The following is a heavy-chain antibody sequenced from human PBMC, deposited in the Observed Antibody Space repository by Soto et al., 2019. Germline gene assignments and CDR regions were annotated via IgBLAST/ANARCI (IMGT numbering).Heavy chain of an antibody. Sequence: QVQLVESGGGVVQPGRSLRLSCAASGFTFSSYAMHWVRQAPGKGLEWVAVISYDGSNKYYADSVKGRFTISRDNSKKTLELQMNSLRAEDMAVYYCARDLGEMATIALFDYWGQGTLVTVSS. V-gene: IGHV3-30-3*01. J-gene: IGHJ4*02. CDR2: ISYDGSNK. CDR3: ARDLGEMATIALFDY. D-gene: IGHD5-12*01. CDR1: GFTFSSYA.